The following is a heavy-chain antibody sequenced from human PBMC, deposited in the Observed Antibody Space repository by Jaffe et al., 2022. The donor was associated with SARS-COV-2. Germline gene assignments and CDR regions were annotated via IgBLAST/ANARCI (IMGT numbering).Heavy chain of an antibody. V-gene: IGHV3-7*03. CDR2: IKQDGSEK. CDR1: GFTFSSYW. CDR3: ARETAWEKRGGPGWGHYYYGMDV. J-gene: IGHJ6*02. D-gene: IGHD1-1*01. Sequence: EVQLVESGGGLVQPGGSLRLSCAASGFTFSSYWMSWVRQAPGKGLEWVANIKQDGSEKYYVDSVKGRFTISRDNAKNSLYLQMNSLRAEDTAVYYCARETAWEKRGGPGWGHYYYGMDVWGQGTTVTVSS.